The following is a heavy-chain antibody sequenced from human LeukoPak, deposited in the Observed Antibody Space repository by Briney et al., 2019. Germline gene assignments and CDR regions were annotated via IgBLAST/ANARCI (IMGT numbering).Heavy chain of an antibody. CDR3: ARENKDFWSGYYWSILDY. CDR2: IWYDGSNK. D-gene: IGHD3-3*01. Sequence: GGSLRLSCAASGFTFSSYGMHWVRQAPGKGLEWVAVIWYDGSNKYSADSVKGRFTISRDNSKNTLYLQMNSLRAEDTAVYYCARENKDFWSGYYWSILDYWGQGTLVTVSS. J-gene: IGHJ4*02. V-gene: IGHV3-33*01. CDR1: GFTFSSYG.